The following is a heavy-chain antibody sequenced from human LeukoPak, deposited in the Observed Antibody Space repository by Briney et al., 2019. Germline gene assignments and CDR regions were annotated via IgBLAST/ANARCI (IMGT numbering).Heavy chain of an antibody. J-gene: IGHJ3*02. D-gene: IGHD6-19*01. CDR1: GFTFSSYE. V-gene: IGHV3-48*03. Sequence: PGGSLRLSCAASGFTFSSYEMNWVRQAPGKGLEWVSYISSSGSTIYYADSVKGRFTISRDNAKNSLYLQMSSLRAEDTAVYYCASYSSGWDAFDIWGQGTMVTVSS. CDR3: ASYSSGWDAFDI. CDR2: ISSSGSTI.